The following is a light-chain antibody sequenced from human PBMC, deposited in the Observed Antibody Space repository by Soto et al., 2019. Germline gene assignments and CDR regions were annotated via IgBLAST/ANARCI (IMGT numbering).Light chain of an antibody. J-gene: IGLJ1*01. V-gene: IGLV2-14*01. Sequence: QSALTQPASVSGSPGQSITISCTGTSRDVGGYNFVSWYQQHPDKAPKFMIYEVTNRPSGVSNRFSGSKSGNTASLTISGLQAEDEADYYCSSFTSSHTYVFGTGTKLTVL. CDR2: EVT. CDR3: SSFTSSHTYV. CDR1: SRDVGGYNF.